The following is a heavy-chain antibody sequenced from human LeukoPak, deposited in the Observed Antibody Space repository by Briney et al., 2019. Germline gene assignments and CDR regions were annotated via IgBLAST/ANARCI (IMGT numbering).Heavy chain of an antibody. Sequence: GGSLRLSCAASGFTVSRHWMHWVRQAPGKGLVWISRINSDGRVTDYADSVKGRFTISRDNSKNTLYLQMNSLRAEDTAVYYCAKETSLTEYFDYWGQGTLVTVSS. CDR1: GFTVSRHW. CDR2: INSDGRVT. CDR3: AKETSLTEYFDY. J-gene: IGHJ4*02. V-gene: IGHV3-74*01.